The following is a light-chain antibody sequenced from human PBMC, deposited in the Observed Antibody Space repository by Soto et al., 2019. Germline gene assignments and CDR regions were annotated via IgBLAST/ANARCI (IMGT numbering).Light chain of an antibody. CDR3: QQYGSSPLT. Sequence: ELVLTQSPGTLSLSPGERATLSCRASQTVNSNYLAWYQQIPGQAPRLLISGASGRATGTPDRFSGSASGTDLTLTISRLEPEDFAVYYCQQYGSSPLTFGGGTKVDIK. CDR2: GAS. CDR1: QTVNSNY. J-gene: IGKJ4*01. V-gene: IGKV3-20*01.